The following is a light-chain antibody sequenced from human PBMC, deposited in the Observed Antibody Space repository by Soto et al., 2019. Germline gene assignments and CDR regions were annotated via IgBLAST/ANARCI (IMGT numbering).Light chain of an antibody. J-gene: IGKJ1*01. CDR1: QNVATN. V-gene: IGKV3-15*01. CDR3: NQATSGLRT. Sequence: IVMTQSPVTLSMSPGDRATLSCRASQNVATNVAWYQQKPGQAPRLLIYGASIRVTGVPARFSGSGSGTEFTLTIDSLQSEDFAVFYCNQATSGLRTFGRGTRVEV. CDR2: GAS.